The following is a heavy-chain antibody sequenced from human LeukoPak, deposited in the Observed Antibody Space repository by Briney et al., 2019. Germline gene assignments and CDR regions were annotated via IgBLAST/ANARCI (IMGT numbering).Heavy chain of an antibody. Sequence: SETLSLTCTVSGGSLTNYYWSWIRQPPGKGLEWIGYISYTGNTNYNPSLKSRVTISVDTSKNQFSLKVTSVTAADTAVYYCVRDLWGAGGTQYWGQGILVTVSS. CDR3: VRDLWGAGGTQY. J-gene: IGHJ4*02. CDR1: GGSLTNYY. V-gene: IGHV4-59*12. CDR2: ISYTGNT. D-gene: IGHD2-15*01.